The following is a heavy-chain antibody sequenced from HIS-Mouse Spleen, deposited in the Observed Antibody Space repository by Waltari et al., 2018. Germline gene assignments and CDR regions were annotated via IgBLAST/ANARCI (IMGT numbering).Heavy chain of an antibody. V-gene: IGHV3-30*04. CDR2: ISYDGSNK. D-gene: IGHD2-2*01. CDR3: AREKGPAGDY. J-gene: IGHJ4*02. CDR1: GFTFSSYC. Sequence: QVQLVESGGGVVQPGRALRLPCAASGFTFSSYCMSWVRQAPGRGLEWGAVISYDGSNKYYADSVKGRFTISRDNSKNTLYLQMNSLRAEDTAVYYCAREKGPAGDYWGQGTLVTVSS.